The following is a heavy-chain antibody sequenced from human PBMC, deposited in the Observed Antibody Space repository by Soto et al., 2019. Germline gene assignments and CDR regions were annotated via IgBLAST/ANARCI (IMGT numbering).Heavy chain of an antibody. V-gene: IGHV3-48*03. CDR1: GLTFNTYE. J-gene: IGHJ3*02. D-gene: IGHD2-21*01. CDR3: ANIARRPNAFDI. Sequence: VQLVESGGGLVQPGGSLRLSCADSGLTFNTYEMNWGRQAPGKGLEWVSYISSSGSTMYYADSVKGRFTISRDNAKNSLCVQMHSLRAEDTAVYDCANIARRPNAFDIWGQGTLVTVSS. CDR2: ISSSGSTM.